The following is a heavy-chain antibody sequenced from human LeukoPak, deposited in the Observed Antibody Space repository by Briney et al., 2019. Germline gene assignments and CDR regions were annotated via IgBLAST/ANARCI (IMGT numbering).Heavy chain of an antibody. Sequence: GASVKVSCKASGYTFTGYYMHWVRQAPGQGLEWMGWINPNSGGTNYAQKFQGRVTMTRDSSISTAYMVLSSLRSDDTAVYYCARDQNYYGSGSYYNVDYWGQGTLVTVSS. CDR3: ARDQNYYGSGSYYNVDY. D-gene: IGHD3-10*01. V-gene: IGHV1-2*02. CDR2: INPNSGGT. J-gene: IGHJ4*02. CDR1: GYTFTGYY.